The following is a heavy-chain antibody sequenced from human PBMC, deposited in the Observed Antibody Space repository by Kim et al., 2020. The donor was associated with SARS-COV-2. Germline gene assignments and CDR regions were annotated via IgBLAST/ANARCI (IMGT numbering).Heavy chain of an antibody. J-gene: IGHJ6*02. CDR2: IWYDGSNK. CDR1: GFTFSSYG. V-gene: IGHV3-33*06. CDR3: AKEGGVRAYYDYYGTDG. Sequence: GGSLRLSCAASGFTFSSYGMHWVRQAPGKGLEWVAVIWYDGSNKYYADSVKGRFTISRDNSKNTLYLQMNSLRAEDTAVYYCAKEGGVRAYYDYYGTDGWGQGTTVTVSS. D-gene: IGHD3-10*01.